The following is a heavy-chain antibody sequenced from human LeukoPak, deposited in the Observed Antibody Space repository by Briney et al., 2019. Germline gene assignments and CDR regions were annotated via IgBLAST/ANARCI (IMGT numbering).Heavy chain of an antibody. CDR1: GGSIIGYY. D-gene: IGHD6-6*01. CDR3: ARVDYTTSSPYLLPDS. CDR2: IYYSAST. J-gene: IGHJ4*02. V-gene: IGHV4-59*01. Sequence: SETLSLTCTVYGGSIIGYYWSWIRQPPGKGLEWIGYIYYSASTNYNPSLKSRVTISVDTSKNQLSLRLTSMTAADTAVYYCARVDYTTSSPYLLPDSWGQGTLVTVSS.